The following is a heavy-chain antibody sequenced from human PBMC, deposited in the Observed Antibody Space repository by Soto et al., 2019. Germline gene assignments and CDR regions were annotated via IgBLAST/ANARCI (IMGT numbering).Heavy chain of an antibody. D-gene: IGHD1-26*01. J-gene: IGHJ3*02. CDR1: GFTFSSYE. V-gene: IGHV3-48*03. Sequence: PGGSLRLSCAASGFTFSSYEVNWVRQAPGKGLEWVSYISSSGSTIYYADSVKGRFTISRDNAKNSLYLQMNSLRAEDTAVYYCARDGSYGAFDIWGQGTMVTVSS. CDR2: ISSSGSTI. CDR3: ARDGSYGAFDI.